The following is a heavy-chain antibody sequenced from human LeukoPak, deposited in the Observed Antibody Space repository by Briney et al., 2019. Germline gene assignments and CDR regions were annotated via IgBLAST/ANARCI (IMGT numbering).Heavy chain of an antibody. J-gene: IGHJ4*02. CDR1: GGSISSSSYY. V-gene: IGHV4-61*01. CDR2: IYYSGST. CDR3: ARDSSGWYWDY. Sequence: KPSETLSLTCTVSGGSISSSSYYWTWIRQPPGKGLEWIGYIYYSGSTNYNPSLKSRVTISVDTSKNQFSLKLSSVTAADTAVYYCARDSSGWYWDYWGQGTLVTVSS. D-gene: IGHD6-19*01.